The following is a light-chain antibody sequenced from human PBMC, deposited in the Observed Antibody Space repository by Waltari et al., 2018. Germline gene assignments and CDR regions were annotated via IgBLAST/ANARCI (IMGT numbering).Light chain of an antibody. CDR2: EAS. V-gene: IGKV2-29*03. CDR1: QSLLYSDGKTY. CDR3: MQAIHRLT. J-gene: IGKJ4*01. Sequence: DIVMTQTPLSLSVTPGQPASISCKSSQSLLYSDGKTYLYWYLQKAGQPPQLLIYEASNRFPGVPDRFSGSGSGTDFTLKISRVETDDVGVYYCMQAIHRLTFGGGTKVEIK.